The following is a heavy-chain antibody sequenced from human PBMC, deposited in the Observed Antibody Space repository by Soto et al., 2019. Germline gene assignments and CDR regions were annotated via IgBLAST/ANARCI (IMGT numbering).Heavy chain of an antibody. CDR2: INHSGST. CDR3: ARGLPPRIAAAYPN. Sequence: QVQLQQWGAGLLKPSETLSLTCAVYGGSFSGYYWSWIRQPPGKGLEWIGEINHSGSTNYNPSLKSRVPISVDTSKNQFALKLSSVTAADTAVYYCARGLPPRIAAAYPNWGQGTLVTVSS. D-gene: IGHD6-13*01. CDR1: GGSFSGYY. J-gene: IGHJ4*02. V-gene: IGHV4-34*01.